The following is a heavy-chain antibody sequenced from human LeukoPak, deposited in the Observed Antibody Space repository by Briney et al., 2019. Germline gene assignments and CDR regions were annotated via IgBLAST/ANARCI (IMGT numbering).Heavy chain of an antibody. Sequence: GASVKVSCKASGGTFSSYAISWVRQAPGQGLEWMGRIIPIFGIANYAQKFQGRVTITADKSTSTAYMELSSLRSEDTAVYYCARDQGDSDRWYYYGMDVWGQGTTVTVSS. CDR2: IIPIFGIA. CDR3: ARDQGDSDRWYYYGMDV. CDR1: GGTFSSYA. J-gene: IGHJ6*02. D-gene: IGHD3-16*01. V-gene: IGHV1-69*04.